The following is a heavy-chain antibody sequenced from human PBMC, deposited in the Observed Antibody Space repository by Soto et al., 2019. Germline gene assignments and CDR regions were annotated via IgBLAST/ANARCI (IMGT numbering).Heavy chain of an antibody. CDR1: GFIFSGYG. V-gene: IGHV3-30*18. J-gene: IGHJ5*02. D-gene: IGHD6-6*01. CDR3: AKGGSSSARYFDR. Sequence: ESGGGVVQPGGFLRLSCAASGFIFSGYGMHWVRQAPGKGLEWVAVISFEGSKKYYANSVEGRFTISRDNSKNTLFLQMNSLRAEDTAVYYCAKGGSSSARYFDRWGQGALVTVSS. CDR2: ISFEGSKK.